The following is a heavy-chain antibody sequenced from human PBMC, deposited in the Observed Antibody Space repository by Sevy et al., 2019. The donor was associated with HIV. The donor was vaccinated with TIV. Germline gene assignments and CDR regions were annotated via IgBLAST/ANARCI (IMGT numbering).Heavy chain of an antibody. D-gene: IGHD5-18*01. J-gene: IGHJ6*02. CDR3: AKEAAMGYV. Sequence: GGSLRLSRAASGFTFISYAMSWVRQAPGKGLEWVSSISPSGGSTYYADSVKGRFSISRDNSKNTVDLQMNSLRAEDTAVYYCAKEAAMGYVWGQGTTVTVSS. V-gene: IGHV3-23*01. CDR2: ISPSGGST. CDR1: GFTFISYA.